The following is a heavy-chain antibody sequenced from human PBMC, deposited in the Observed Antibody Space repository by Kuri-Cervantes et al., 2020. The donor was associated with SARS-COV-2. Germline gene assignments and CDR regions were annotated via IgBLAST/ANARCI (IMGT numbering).Heavy chain of an antibody. D-gene: IGHD2-2*01. J-gene: IGHJ6*02. V-gene: IGHV3-72*01. CDR3: SACGSTDCYNYYYHGLDV. CDR1: GFSFSDHY. Sequence: GESLKISCAASGFSFSDHYMDWVRQAPGKGLEWVGRIRNEVNSYTTEYAASVKGRFTISRADSQNSLFLQMNSLKTEDTAVYYCSACGSTDCYNYYYHGLDVWGQGTTVTVSS. CDR2: IRNEVNSYTT.